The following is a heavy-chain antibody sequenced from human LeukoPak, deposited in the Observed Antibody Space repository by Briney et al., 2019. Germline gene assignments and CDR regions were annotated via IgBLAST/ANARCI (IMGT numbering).Heavy chain of an antibody. J-gene: IGHJ6*02. CDR3: ARDLADLVLLWFGESISLDYYGMDV. CDR2: ISAYNGNT. D-gene: IGHD3-10*01. Sequence: ASVKVSCKASGYTFTSYGISWVRQAPGQGLEWMGWISAYNGNTNYAQKLQGRVTMTTDTSTSTAYMELRSLRSDDTDVYYCARDLADLVLLWFGESISLDYYGMDVRGQGTTVTVSS. V-gene: IGHV1-18*01. CDR1: GYTFTSYG.